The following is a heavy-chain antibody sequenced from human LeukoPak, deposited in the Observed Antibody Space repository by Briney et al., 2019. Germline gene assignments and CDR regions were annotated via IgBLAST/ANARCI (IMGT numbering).Heavy chain of an antibody. J-gene: IGHJ4*02. V-gene: IGHV6-1*01. CDR1: GVTVSNKRSA. D-gene: IGHD1-14*01. CDR3: ARVNSWTEEPDTGFDY. CDR2: TYYRSKWYN. Sequence: SQTLSLTCAISGVTVSNKRSAWNWIRQSPSRGLEWLGRTYYRSKWYNDYAVSVKSRITINPDTSKNQFSLQLNSVSPEDTAVYYCARVNSWTEEPDTGFDYWGQGILVTVSS.